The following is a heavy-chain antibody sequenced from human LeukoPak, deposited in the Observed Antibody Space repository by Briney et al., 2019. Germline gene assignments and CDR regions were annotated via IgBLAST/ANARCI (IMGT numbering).Heavy chain of an antibody. CDR3: ARTSIYYDSSGYRS. J-gene: IGHJ5*02. D-gene: IGHD3-22*01. Sequence: SETLSLTCAVSGYSISSGYYWGWIRQPPGKGLEWIGSIYHSGSTNYNPSLKSRVTISVDTSKNQFSLKLSSVTAADTAVYYCARTSIYYDSSGYRSWGQGTLVTVSS. V-gene: IGHV4-38-2*01. CDR2: IYHSGST. CDR1: GYSISSGYY.